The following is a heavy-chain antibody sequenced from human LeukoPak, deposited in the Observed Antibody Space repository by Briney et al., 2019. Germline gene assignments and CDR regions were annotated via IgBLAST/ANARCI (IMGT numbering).Heavy chain of an antibody. V-gene: IGHV3-7*04. J-gene: IGHJ6*04. Sequence: GGSLRLSCAASGFTFSSYWMSWVRQAPGKGLEWVANIKQDGSEKYYVDSVKGRFTISRDNAKNSLYLQMNSLRAEDTAVYYCARGGLGLWFGELLDVWGKGTTVTVSS. D-gene: IGHD3-10*01. CDR3: ARGGLGLWFGELLDV. CDR1: GFTFSSYW. CDR2: IKQDGSEK.